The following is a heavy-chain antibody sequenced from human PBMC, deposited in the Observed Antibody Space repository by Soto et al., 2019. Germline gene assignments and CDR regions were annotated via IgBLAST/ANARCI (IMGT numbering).Heavy chain of an antibody. V-gene: IGHV4-39*01. CDR2: IYYSGST. CDR1: GGSISSSSYY. J-gene: IGHJ3*02. D-gene: IGHD3-3*01. CDR3: ASLWPPSKTKYDFWSGYYDDAFDI. Sequence: QLQLQESGPGLVKPSETLSLTCTVSGGSISSSSYYWGWIRQPPGKGLEWIGSIYYSGSTYYNPSLKSRVTISVDTSKNQFSLKLSSVTAADTAVYYCASLWPPSKTKYDFWSGYYDDAFDIWGQGTMVTVSS.